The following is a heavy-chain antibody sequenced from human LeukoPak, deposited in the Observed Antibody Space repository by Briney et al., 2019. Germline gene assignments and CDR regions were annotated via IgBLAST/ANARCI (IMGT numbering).Heavy chain of an antibody. D-gene: IGHD5-24*01. CDR3: ARVFGSAVKRWLQYRDAFDI. CDR2: IIPIFGTA. V-gene: IGHV1-69*01. CDR1: GGTFSSYA. Sequence: SVKVSCKASGGTFSSYAISWVRQAPGQGLEWMGGIIPIFGTANYAQKFQGRVTITADESTSTAYMELSSLRSEDTAVYYCARVFGSAVKRWLQYRDAFDIWGQGTMVTVSS. J-gene: IGHJ3*02.